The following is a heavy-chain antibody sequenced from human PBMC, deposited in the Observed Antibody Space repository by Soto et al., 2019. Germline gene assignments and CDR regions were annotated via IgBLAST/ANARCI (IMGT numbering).Heavy chain of an antibody. CDR3: ASKWLAATNFDY. J-gene: IGHJ4*02. D-gene: IGHD3-22*01. Sequence: PSETLSLTCTVSGGSICSGDNYWSWIRQPPGKGLEWIGYIYYSGSTYYNPPLKSRVTISVDTSKNQFSLKLSSVTAADTAVYYCASKWLAATNFDYWGQGTLVTVSS. V-gene: IGHV4-30-4*01. CDR1: GGSICSGDNY. CDR2: IYYSGST.